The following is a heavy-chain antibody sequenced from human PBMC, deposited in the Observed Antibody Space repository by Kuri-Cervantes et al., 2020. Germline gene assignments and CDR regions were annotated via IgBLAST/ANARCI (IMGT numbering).Heavy chain of an antibody. V-gene: IGHV3-23*01. Sequence: LSLTCAASGFTSSYYSMNWIRQAPGKGLDWISTLNGGGSTTYYADSVKGRFTTSRDNFKNTVYLQMNRLRAEDTAVYYCARTSTWTRFDSWGQGILVTVSS. CDR1: GFTSSYYS. CDR3: ARTSTWTRFDS. J-gene: IGHJ4*02. D-gene: IGHD1/OR15-1a*01. CDR2: LNGGGSTT.